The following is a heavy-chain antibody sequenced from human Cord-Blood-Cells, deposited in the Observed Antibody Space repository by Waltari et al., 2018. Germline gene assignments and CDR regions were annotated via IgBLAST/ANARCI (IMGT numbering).Heavy chain of an antibody. D-gene: IGHD3-10*01. CDR1: A. CDR3: ARDFGGSGSYYFDY. Sequence: AISWVRQAPGQGLEWMGGIIPIFGTANYAQKFQGRVTITADESTSTAYMELSSLRSEDTAVYYCARDFGGSGSYYFDYWGQGTLVTVSS. CDR2: IIPIFGTA. J-gene: IGHJ4*02. V-gene: IGHV1-69*01.